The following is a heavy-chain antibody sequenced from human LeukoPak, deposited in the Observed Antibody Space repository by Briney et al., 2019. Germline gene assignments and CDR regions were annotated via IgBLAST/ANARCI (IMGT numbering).Heavy chain of an antibody. CDR2: VNRDGSET. D-gene: IGHD4-17*01. CDR1: GFALSSHW. Sequence: PGGSLRLSCAASGFALSSHWMTWVRQVPGRGPEWVANVNRDGSETYYLDSVKGRFTISKDNAKNSLYLQMNSLRAEDTAVYYCARDKTTSSYYYYGMDVWGQGTTVTVSS. V-gene: IGHV3-7*01. J-gene: IGHJ6*02. CDR3: ARDKTTSSYYYYGMDV.